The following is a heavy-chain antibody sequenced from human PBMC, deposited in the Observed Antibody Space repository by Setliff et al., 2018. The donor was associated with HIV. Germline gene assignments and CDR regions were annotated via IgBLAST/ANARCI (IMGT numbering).Heavy chain of an antibody. D-gene: IGHD2-8*01. CDR3: ATKVYCTNGVCLDAFDL. CDR2: IIPNSGGT. Sequence: ASVKVSCKASGGTFSSYATNWVRQVPGQGLEWMGGIIPNSGGTNHAQKFQGRVTMTRDTSSSTAYMELSRLRSDDTAVYYCATKVYCTNGVCLDAFDLWGQGTMVTVSS. J-gene: IGHJ3*01. V-gene: IGHV1-2*02. CDR1: GGTFSSYA.